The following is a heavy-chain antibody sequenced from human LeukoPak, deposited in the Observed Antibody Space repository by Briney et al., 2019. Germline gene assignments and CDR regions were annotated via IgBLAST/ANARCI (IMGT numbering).Heavy chain of an antibody. CDR3: AREIDYDNLTALTPTPDAFDI. D-gene: IGHD3-9*01. Sequence: SQTLSLTCTVSGGSISSGDYYWSWIRQPPGKGLEWIGYIYYSGSTYYNPSLKSRVTISVDTSKNQFSLKLSSVTAADTAVYYCAREIDYDNLTALTPTPDAFDIWGQGTMVTVSS. J-gene: IGHJ3*02. CDR1: GGSISSGDYY. V-gene: IGHV4-30-4*01. CDR2: IYYSGST.